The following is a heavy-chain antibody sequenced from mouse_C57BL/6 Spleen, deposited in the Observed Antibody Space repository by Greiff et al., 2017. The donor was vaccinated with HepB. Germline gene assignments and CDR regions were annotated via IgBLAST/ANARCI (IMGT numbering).Heavy chain of an antibody. Sequence: EVHLVESGGDLVKPGGSLKLSCAASGFTFSSYGMSWVRQTPDKRLEWVATISSGGSYTYYPDRVKGRFTFSRDNAKNTLYLQMSSLKSEDTAMYYCARQRTGTGAMDYWGQGTSVTVSS. CDR2: ISSGGSYT. V-gene: IGHV5-6*01. CDR3: ARQRTGTGAMDY. CDR1: GFTFSSYG. D-gene: IGHD4-1*01. J-gene: IGHJ4*01.